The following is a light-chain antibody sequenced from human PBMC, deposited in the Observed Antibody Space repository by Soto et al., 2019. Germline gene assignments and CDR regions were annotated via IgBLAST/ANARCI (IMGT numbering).Light chain of an antibody. CDR3: HQYGTSPLT. V-gene: IGKV3-20*01. CDR1: QSVNNNY. CDR2: GAS. J-gene: IGKJ4*01. Sequence: EIVLAQSPGTLSLSPGERATLSCRASQSVNNNYLAWYQQKPGQAPRRLVYGASSRATGIPDRFSGSGSGTDFTLTITRLEPEDVAVYYCHQYGTSPLTFGGGTKVEIK.